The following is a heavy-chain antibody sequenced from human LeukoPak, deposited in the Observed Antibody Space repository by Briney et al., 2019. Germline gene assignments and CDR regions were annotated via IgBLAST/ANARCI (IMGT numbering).Heavy chain of an antibody. CDR1: GFTFSIYG. J-gene: IGHJ6*03. CDR3: AKEGSSGWYFDYYYYMDV. Sequence: PGGSLRLSCAASGFTFSIYGMHWVRQAPGKGLDWVAYIRYDGSNKQYADSVKGRFTISRDNSKNTLYLQMNSLRAEDTAVYYCAKEGSSGWYFDYYYYMDVWGKGTTVTVSS. CDR2: IRYDGSNK. D-gene: IGHD6-19*01. V-gene: IGHV3-30*02.